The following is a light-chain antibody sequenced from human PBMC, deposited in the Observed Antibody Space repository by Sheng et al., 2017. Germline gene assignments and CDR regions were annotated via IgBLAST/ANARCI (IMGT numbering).Light chain of an antibody. CDR2: GAS. CDR3: QQYNNWPRT. CDR1: QSVSSN. Sequence: EIVMTQSPATLSVSPGERATLSCRASQSVSSNLAWYQQKPGQAPRLLIYGASTRATGIPARFSGSGSGTEFTLTISSLQSEDFAVYYCQQYNNWPRTFGQRDRRWK. J-gene: IGKJ1*01. V-gene: IGKV3-15*01.